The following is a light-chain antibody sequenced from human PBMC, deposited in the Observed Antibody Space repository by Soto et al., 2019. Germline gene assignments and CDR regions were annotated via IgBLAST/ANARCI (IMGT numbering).Light chain of an antibody. CDR3: QQYGSVPLT. CDR1: QSVSTSY. Sequence: EIVLTKSPGTPSLSPGERATLSCRASQSVSTSYLAWYQQKPGQAPRLLIYGASSRATGIPDRFSGSGSGADFTLTISRLEPEDFAVYYCQQYGSVPLTFGGGTKVEIK. J-gene: IGKJ4*01. V-gene: IGKV3-20*01. CDR2: GAS.